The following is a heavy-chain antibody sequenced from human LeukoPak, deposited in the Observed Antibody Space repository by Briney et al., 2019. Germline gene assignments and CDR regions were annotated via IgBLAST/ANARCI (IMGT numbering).Heavy chain of an antibody. D-gene: IGHD3-3*01. CDR1: GFTFSNAW. V-gene: IGHV3-15*01. CDR3: TTGYYNFWSGYRVYYFDY. J-gene: IGHJ4*02. CDR2: IKSKTDGGST. Sequence: GGSLRLSCAASGFTFSNAWMSWVRQAPGKGLEWVGRIKSKTDGGSTDYAAPVKGRFSISRDDSKNTLYLQMNSLKTEDTAVYFCTTGYYNFWSGYRVYYFDYWGQGTLVTVSS.